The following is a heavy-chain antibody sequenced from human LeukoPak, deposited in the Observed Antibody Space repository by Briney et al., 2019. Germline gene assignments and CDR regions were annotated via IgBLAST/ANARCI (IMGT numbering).Heavy chain of an antibody. J-gene: IGHJ4*02. V-gene: IGHV3-9*01. CDR2: ISWNSGLI. CDR1: GFSFDEYA. CDR3: AKVGIFGLVTYYFDY. D-gene: IGHD3/OR15-3a*01. Sequence: PGGSLRLSCAASGFSFDEYAMHWVRQAPGKGLEWVSGISWNSGLIDYADSAKGRFTISRGNAKNSLYLQMNSLKAEDTAFYYCAKVGIFGLVTYYFDYWGQGTLVTVSS.